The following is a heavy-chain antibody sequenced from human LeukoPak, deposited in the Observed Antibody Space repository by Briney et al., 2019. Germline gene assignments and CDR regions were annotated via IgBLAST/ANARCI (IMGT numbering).Heavy chain of an antibody. CDR3: VRLNGRRKALDV. J-gene: IGHJ3*01. Sequence: SQTLSLTCAISGDSVSTASNAWYWIRQSPSRGLEWLGRTYYNSKWYTDYAVSVSGRTTIDPDTSRNQLSLQLSFVTPDDTAVYYCVRLNGRRKALDVWGQGTMVTVSS. V-gene: IGHV6-1*01. CDR1: GDSVSTASNA. CDR2: TYYNSKWYT. D-gene: IGHD1-26*01.